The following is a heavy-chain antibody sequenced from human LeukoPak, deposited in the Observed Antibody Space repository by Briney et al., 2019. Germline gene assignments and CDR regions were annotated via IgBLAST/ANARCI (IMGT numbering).Heavy chain of an antibody. J-gene: IGHJ6*02. Sequence: PGGSLRLSCAASGFTVSSNYMSWVRQAPGKGLEWVSVIYSGGSTYYADSVKGRFTISRDNSKNTLYLQMNSLRAEDTAVYYCARDRVVVVAATYYYYYGMDVWGQGTTVTVSS. CDR1: GFTVSSNY. CDR3: ARDRVVVVAATYYYYYGMDV. D-gene: IGHD2-15*01. V-gene: IGHV3-66*01. CDR2: IYSGGST.